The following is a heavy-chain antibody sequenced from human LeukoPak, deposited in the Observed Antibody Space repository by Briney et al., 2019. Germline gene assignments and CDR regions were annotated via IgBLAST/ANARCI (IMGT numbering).Heavy chain of an antibody. J-gene: IGHJ4*02. CDR1: GGSLSPYF. CDR3: ARRQIYFDS. Sequence: PSETLSPTCTVSGGSLSPYFWSWIRQTPGKGLEWIGYIYFSGSTNYNPSLKSRVTMSVDTSKNQFSLRLSSVTAADTAVYYCARRQIYFDSWGQGTLVTVSS. V-gene: IGHV4-59*08. CDR2: IYFSGST.